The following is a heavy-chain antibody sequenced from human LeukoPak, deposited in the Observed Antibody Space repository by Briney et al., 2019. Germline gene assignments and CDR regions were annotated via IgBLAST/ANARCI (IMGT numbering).Heavy chain of an antibody. CDR2: IYYSGST. CDR1: GASISSYY. J-gene: IGHJ4*02. D-gene: IGHD6-19*01. CDR3: ARHYSSDPFDY. Sequence: SETLSLTCTVSGASISSYYWSWSRQPPGKGLEWIGYIYYSGSTNCNPSLKSRVSLSVDTSKSQFSLKLSSVTAADTAVYYCARHYSSDPFDYWGQGTLVTVSS. V-gene: IGHV4-59*01.